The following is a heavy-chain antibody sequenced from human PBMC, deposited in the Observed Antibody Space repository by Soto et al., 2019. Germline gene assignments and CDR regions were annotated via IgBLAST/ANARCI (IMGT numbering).Heavy chain of an antibody. Sequence: GGSLRLSCAASGFTFSSYGMHWVRQAPGKGLEWVAVISYDGSNKYYADSVKGRFTISRDNSKNTLYLQMNSLRAEDTAVYYCANLPVKPYYDILTGYYSDLDYWGQGTLVTVSS. V-gene: IGHV3-30*18. CDR3: ANLPVKPYYDILTGYYSDLDY. D-gene: IGHD3-9*01. J-gene: IGHJ4*02. CDR1: GFTFSSYG. CDR2: ISYDGSNK.